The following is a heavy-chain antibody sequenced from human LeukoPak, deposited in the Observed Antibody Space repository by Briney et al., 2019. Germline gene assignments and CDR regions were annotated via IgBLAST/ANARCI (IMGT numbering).Heavy chain of an antibody. CDR2: INHSGST. J-gene: IGHJ4*02. V-gene: IGHV4-34*01. CDR3: ARGGIAVAGTSFDY. CDR1: GGSFSGYY. Sequence: SETLSLTCAVYGGSFSGYYWSWIRQPPGKALEWIGEINHSGSTNYNPSLKSRVTISVDTSKNQFSLKLSSVTAADTAVYYCARGGIAVAGTSFDYWGQGTLVTVSS. D-gene: IGHD6-19*01.